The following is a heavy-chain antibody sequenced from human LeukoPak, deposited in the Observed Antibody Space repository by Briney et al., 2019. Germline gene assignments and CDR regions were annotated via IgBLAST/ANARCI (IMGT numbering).Heavy chain of an antibody. CDR2: MNPNSGNT. D-gene: IGHD2-2*01. Sequence: GASVKVSCKASGYTFTSYDINWVRQATGQGLEWMGWMNPNSGNTGHAQKFQGRVTITRNTSISTAYMELSSLRSEDTAVYYCARVPAATHYTYYFDYWGQGTLVTVSS. V-gene: IGHV1-8*03. CDR3: ARVPAATHYTYYFDY. CDR1: GYTFTSYD. J-gene: IGHJ4*02.